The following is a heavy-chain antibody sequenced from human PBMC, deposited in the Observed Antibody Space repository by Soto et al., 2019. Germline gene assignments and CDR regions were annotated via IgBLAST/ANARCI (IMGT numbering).Heavy chain of an antibody. V-gene: IGHV3-53*01. J-gene: IGHJ4*02. CDR2: IYSGGST. CDR1: GFTVSSNY. CDR3: VRGASLNFDY. Sequence: GGSLRLSCAASGFTVSSNYMSWVCQAPGKGLEWVSVIYSGGSTYYADSVKGRFTISRDNSKNTLYLQMNSLRAEDTAFYYCVRGASLNFDYWGQGTLVTVSS. D-gene: IGHD1-26*01.